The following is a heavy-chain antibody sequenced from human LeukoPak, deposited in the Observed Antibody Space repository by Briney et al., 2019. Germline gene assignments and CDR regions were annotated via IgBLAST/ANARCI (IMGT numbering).Heavy chain of an antibody. CDR3: ARGGIAAWFDP. CDR2: IYYSGST. Sequence: SETLSLTCTVSGGSISSYYWSWIRQPPGKGLEWIGYIYYSGSTNYNPSLKSRVTMSVDTSKNQFSLKLSSVTAADTAVYYCARGGIAAWFDPWGQGTLVTVSS. V-gene: IGHV4-59*12. CDR1: GGSISSYY. J-gene: IGHJ5*02. D-gene: IGHD6-13*01.